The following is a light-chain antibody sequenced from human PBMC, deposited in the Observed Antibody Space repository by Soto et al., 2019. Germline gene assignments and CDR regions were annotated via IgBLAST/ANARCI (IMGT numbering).Light chain of an antibody. CDR3: AAWDDTLKNHV. V-gene: IGLV1-44*01. CDR1: SPNIGSHP. J-gene: IGLJ1*01. CDR2: ITN. Sequence: QSVLTQPPSVSGTPGQRVTISCSGSSPNIGSHPVNWFQQLPGMAPKVLIYITNQRPSGVPDRFSGSKSGSSASLAISGLQSEDEADYYCAAWDDTLKNHVFGTGTKVTVL.